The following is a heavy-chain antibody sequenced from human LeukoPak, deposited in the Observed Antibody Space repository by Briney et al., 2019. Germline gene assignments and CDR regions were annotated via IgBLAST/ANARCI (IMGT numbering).Heavy chain of an antibody. Sequence: PEGSLGLSCATSGFTFSTYAMSWVRQAPGKGLVWVSRINSDGSSTSYADSVKGRFTISRDNAKNTLYLQMNSLRAEDTAVYYCARGGEDGYNYYWYFDLWGRGTLVTVSS. J-gene: IGHJ2*01. CDR3: ARGGEDGYNYYWYFDL. V-gene: IGHV3-74*01. CDR2: INSDGSST. CDR1: GFTFSTYA. D-gene: IGHD5-24*01.